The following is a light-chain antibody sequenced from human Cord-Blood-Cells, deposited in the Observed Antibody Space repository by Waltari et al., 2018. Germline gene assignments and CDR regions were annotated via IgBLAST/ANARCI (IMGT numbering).Light chain of an antibody. CDR1: QCISSY. CDR3: QQSYSTPRT. Sequence: DIQMTQSPTYFYAAVGERVTINCRENQCISSYLNWYQQKPCKAPKLLIYAASSLQSGVPSRFSGSGSGTDFTLTISSLQPEDFATYYCQQSYSTPRTFGQGTKLEIK. V-gene: IGKV1-39*01. CDR2: AAS. J-gene: IGKJ2*01.